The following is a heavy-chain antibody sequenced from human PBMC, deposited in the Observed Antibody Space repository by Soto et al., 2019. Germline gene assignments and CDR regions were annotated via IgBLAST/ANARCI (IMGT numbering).Heavy chain of an antibody. V-gene: IGHV3-23*01. Sequence: PGGSLRLSCAASRFTFNSYSMSWVRQAPGKRLEWVSGISGSGGSTYYADSAKGRFTISRDNSKNTLYLQMNSLRAEDTAVYYCAKYFGYSMSSPFDYSCKGTLVTVSS. CDR2: ISGSGGST. CDR3: AKYFGYSMSSPFDY. CDR1: RFTFNSYS. J-gene: IGHJ4*02. D-gene: IGHD6-6*01.